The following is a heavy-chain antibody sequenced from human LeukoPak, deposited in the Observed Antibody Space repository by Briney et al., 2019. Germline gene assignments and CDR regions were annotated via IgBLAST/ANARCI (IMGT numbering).Heavy chain of an antibody. CDR1: GFTVSSNF. V-gene: IGHV3-53*01. J-gene: IGHJ4*02. Sequence: GGSLRLSCAASGFTVSSNFMGYVRQAPGKGLEWVSVIYSGGSTYYADSVKGRFTISRDNSKNTLYLQMKSLAAEDTAVYYCARLDGPTVTSFDYWGQGTLVTVSS. CDR2: IYSGGST. CDR3: ARLDGPTVTSFDY. D-gene: IGHD4-17*01.